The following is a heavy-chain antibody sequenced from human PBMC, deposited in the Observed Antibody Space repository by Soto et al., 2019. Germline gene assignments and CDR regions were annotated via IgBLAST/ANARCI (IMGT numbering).Heavy chain of an antibody. CDR2: ISRDGGTK. D-gene: IGHD2-8*02. J-gene: IGHJ4*02. CDR1: GFTVSTYG. Sequence: QVQLVESGGGVVQPGRSLRLSCAVSGFTVSTYGMHWVRQARGKGLEWVAVISRDGGTKYYADSVKGRFTISRDNSRNTLFLEMNSLEGDDMAVYYCTGAVASGYWGQGTLVTVSS. CDR3: TGAVASGY. V-gene: IGHV3-30*03.